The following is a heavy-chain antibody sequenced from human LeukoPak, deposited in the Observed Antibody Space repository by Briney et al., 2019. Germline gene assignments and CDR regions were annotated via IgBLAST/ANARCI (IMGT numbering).Heavy chain of an antibody. Sequence: PGGSLSLLCSDSRCTHSPYYMLGVRRARGRGREYVTAISRNGDNTFYTDSAKARLTISRNNSNNTLYLQMSSLRADDAAVYFCVGRTGYWGQGTLVTVSS. CDR1: RCTHSPYY. J-gene: IGHJ4*02. D-gene: IGHD3/OR15-3a*01. CDR2: ISRNGDNT. V-gene: IGHV3-64D*08. CDR3: VGRTGY.